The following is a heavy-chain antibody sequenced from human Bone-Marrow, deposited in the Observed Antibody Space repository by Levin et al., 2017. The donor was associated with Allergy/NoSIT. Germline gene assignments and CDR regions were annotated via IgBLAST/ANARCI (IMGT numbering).Heavy chain of an antibody. Sequence: PSQTLSLTCTVSGGSISDASYYWAWVRQPPGKGLEWIGSIYYDGSAYYNPSLKTRLTISVDTSKNQFSLRLNSVTAADTAVYYCAGEPNSPYYYHYGLDVWGQGTTVTVSS. CDR3: AGEPNSPYYYHYGLDV. V-gene: IGHV4-39*07. J-gene: IGHJ6*02. CDR2: IYYDGSA. CDR1: GGSISDASYY. D-gene: IGHD2/OR15-2a*01.